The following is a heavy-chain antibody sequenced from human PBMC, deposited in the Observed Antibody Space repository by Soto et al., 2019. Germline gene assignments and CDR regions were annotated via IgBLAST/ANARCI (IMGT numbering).Heavy chain of an antibody. CDR2: IYHSGST. V-gene: IGHV4-4*02. D-gene: IGHD3-10*01. J-gene: IGHJ4*02. CDR3: ARDGSERPATY. Sequence: SETLSLTCAVSGGSISSSNWWSWVRQPPGKGLEWIGEIYHSGSTNYNPSLKSRVTISVDTSKNQFSLKLNSVTAADTAVYYCARDGSERPATYWGQGILVTVSS. CDR1: GGSISSSNW.